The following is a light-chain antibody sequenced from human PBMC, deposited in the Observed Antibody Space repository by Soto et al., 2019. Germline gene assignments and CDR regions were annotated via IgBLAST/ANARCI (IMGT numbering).Light chain of an antibody. J-gene: IGKJ1*01. Sequence: DFQMTQSPSSLSASTGDRVTITCRASQSIGSYLNWYQQKPGKAPKLLIYDASTLESGVPTRFSGSGSGTEFTLTISSLHPDDFATYYCQQYNILSTFGQGTKVDIK. CDR3: QQYNILST. CDR2: DAS. V-gene: IGKV1-39*01. CDR1: QSIGSY.